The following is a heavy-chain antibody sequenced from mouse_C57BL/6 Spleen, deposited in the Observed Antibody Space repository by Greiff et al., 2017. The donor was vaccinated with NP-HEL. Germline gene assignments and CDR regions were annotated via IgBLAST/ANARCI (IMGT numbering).Heavy chain of an antibody. CDR2: IHPNSGST. CDR1: GYTFTSYW. CDR3: ARGKGDYATDY. J-gene: IGHJ4*01. Sequence: QVQLQQPGAELVKPGASVKLSCKASGYTFTSYWMHWVKQRPGQGLEWIGMIHPNSGSTNYNEKFKSKATLTVDKSSSTAYMQLSSLTAEDSAVYYCARGKGDYATDYWGQGTSVTVSS. V-gene: IGHV1-64*01.